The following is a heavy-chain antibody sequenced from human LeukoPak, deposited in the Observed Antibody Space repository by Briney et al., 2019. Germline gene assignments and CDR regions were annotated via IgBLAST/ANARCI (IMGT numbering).Heavy chain of an antibody. J-gene: IGHJ6*02. CDR3: ARGHYGMDV. Sequence: GGSLRLSCAASEFILSNWWMTWVRQAPGKGLEWVASIKPDGSENYYVDSVKGRFTVSRDNARSSLYLQMNGLGAEDTAVYYCARGHYGMDVWGQGTTVTVSS. CDR1: EFILSNWW. V-gene: IGHV3-7*01. CDR2: IKPDGSEN.